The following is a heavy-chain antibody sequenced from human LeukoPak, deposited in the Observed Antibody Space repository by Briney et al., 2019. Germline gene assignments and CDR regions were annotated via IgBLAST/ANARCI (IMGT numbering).Heavy chain of an antibody. CDR1: GFTFSSYS. Sequence: GGSLRLSFAAYGFTFSSYSMNWVRQAPGKGLEWVSSISSSSSYIYYADSVKGRFTISRDNAKNSLYLQMNSLRAEDTAVYYCAREINHRSGSSGTFDPWGQGTLVTVSS. CDR2: ISSSSSYI. D-gene: IGHD3-10*01. V-gene: IGHV3-21*01. CDR3: AREINHRSGSSGTFDP. J-gene: IGHJ5*02.